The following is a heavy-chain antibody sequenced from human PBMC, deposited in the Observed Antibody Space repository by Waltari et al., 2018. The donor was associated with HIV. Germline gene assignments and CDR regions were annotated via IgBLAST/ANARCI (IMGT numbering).Heavy chain of an antibody. CDR2: ICYSGST. CDR3: AVGWPNYDILTGRRGGYDAVDS. V-gene: IGHV4-31*01. CDR1: GGSISRGGYY. D-gene: IGHD3-9*01. Sequence: GPGLVKPSRALSLTCTVSGGSISRGGYYWSWIRQHPEKDLAWIGYICYSGSTYYNPSLKSLVTISVDTSKNQSSLTLSSVTAADTAVYDCAVGWPNYDILTGRRGGYDAVDSWGQATMVTVS. J-gene: IGHJ3*02.